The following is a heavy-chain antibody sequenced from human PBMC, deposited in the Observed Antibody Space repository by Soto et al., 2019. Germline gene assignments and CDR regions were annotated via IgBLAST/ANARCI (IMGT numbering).Heavy chain of an antibody. J-gene: IGHJ4*02. V-gene: IGHV1-69*01. Sequence: QVQLVQSGAEVKKPGSSVKVSCKASGGTFSSYAISWVRQAPGQGLEWMGGIIPIFGTANYAQKFQGRVTSTADESTSTAYMELSSLRSEDTAVYYCASFALEVVPAAMGYWGQGTLVTVSS. CDR3: ASFALEVVPAAMGY. CDR2: IIPIFGTA. CDR1: GGTFSSYA. D-gene: IGHD2-2*01.